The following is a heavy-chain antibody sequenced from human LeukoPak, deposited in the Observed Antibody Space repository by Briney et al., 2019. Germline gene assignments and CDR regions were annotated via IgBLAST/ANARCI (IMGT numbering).Heavy chain of an antibody. Sequence: GGSLRLSCAASGFTFSSYSMNWVRQAPGKGLEWVSSISSSSSYIYYADSVKGRFTISRDNAKNSLYLQMNSLRAEDTAVYYCAREDIVVVPALGDYYYYGMDVWGQGTTVTVSS. CDR2: ISSSSSYI. CDR3: AREDIVVVPALGDYYYYGMDV. D-gene: IGHD2-2*01. J-gene: IGHJ6*02. V-gene: IGHV3-21*01. CDR1: GFTFSSYS.